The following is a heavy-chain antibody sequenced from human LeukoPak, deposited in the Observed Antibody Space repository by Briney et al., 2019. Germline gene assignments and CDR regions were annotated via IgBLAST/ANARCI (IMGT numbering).Heavy chain of an antibody. J-gene: IGHJ4*02. V-gene: IGHV3-53*01. CDR3: ARTYSSNWAFGN. Sequence: PGGSLRLSCAASGFTFRNYVIHWVRQAPGKGLEWVSLIYGGGNTYYADSVKGRFTISRDNSKNTLYLQTDSLRAEDTAVYYCARTYSSNWAFGNWGQGTLVTVSS. D-gene: IGHD6-13*01. CDR2: IYGGGNT. CDR1: GFTFRNYV.